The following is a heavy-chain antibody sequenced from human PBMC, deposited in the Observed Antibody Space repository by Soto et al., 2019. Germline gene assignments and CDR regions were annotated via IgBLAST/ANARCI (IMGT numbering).Heavy chain of an antibody. D-gene: IGHD2-2*01. J-gene: IGHJ6*03. CDR1: GGSFSSYY. Sequence: QVQLQESGPGLVRPSETLSLTCTVSGGSFSSYYWTWIRQSPGQGLEWIGYIYYSGSTDYNPSLRGRLAISIDTSKNQFSLRLNSMTAADTAVYYCAGRDCSGTNCYYLDYYYMDVWGKGTPVTVSS. CDR3: AGRDCSGTNCYYLDYYYMDV. V-gene: IGHV4-59*08. CDR2: IYYSGST.